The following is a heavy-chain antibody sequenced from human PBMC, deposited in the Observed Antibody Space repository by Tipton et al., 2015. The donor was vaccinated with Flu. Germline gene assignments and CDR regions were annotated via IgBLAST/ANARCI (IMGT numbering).Heavy chain of an antibody. Sequence: TLSLTCTVSGGFITSGSYYWSWIRQSAGKGLEWIGRIYTTGSTNYNPSLRSRVTISGDTSKNQLSLQLNSVTAEDTAVYYCACRGSCYHWGQGTLVTVSS. J-gene: IGHJ4*02. CDR3: ACRGSCYH. CDR2: IYTTGST. V-gene: IGHV4-61*02. CDR1: GGFITSGSYY. D-gene: IGHD1-26*01.